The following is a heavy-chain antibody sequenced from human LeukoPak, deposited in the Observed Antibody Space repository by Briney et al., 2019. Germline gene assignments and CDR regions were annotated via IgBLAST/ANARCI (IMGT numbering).Heavy chain of an antibody. CDR2: IYHSGST. J-gene: IGHJ4*02. CDR3: ARRLYYYGSGSLFDY. Sequence: SETLSLTCTVSGGSISSGGYYWSWIRQPPGKGLEWIGYIYHSGSTYYNPSLKSRVTISVDTSKNQFSLKLSSVTAADTAVYYCARRLYYYGSGSLFDYWGQGTLVTVSS. CDR1: GGSISSGGYY. D-gene: IGHD3-10*01. V-gene: IGHV4-30-2*01.